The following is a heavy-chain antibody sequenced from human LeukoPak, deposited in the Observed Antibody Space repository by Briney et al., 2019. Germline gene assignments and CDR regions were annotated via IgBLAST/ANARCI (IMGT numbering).Heavy chain of an antibody. CDR1: GDSISYFY. V-gene: IGHV4-4*07. Sequence: SETLSLTCSVSGDSISYFYWSWIRQAAGKGLEWIGRIYTSGSTNYNPSLKGRVTMSVDTSKNQFSLKLSSVTAADTAVYYCARVITTAYYYYMDVWGKGTTVTISS. CDR2: IYTSGST. J-gene: IGHJ6*03. D-gene: IGHD1-1*01. CDR3: ARVITTAYYYYMDV.